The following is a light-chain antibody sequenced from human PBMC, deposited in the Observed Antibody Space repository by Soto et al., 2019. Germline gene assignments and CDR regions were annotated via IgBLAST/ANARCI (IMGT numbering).Light chain of an antibody. CDR2: DAS. CDR1: QSISNW. V-gene: IGKV1-5*01. Sequence: DIQMTQSPSTLSASVGDRVTITCRASQSISNWLARYQQKPGKAPNLLIYDASTLENGVPSRFSGSGSGTEFTLTISSLQPDDFATYYCQQYYSFSTFGGGTKVEIK. J-gene: IGKJ4*01. CDR3: QQYYSFST.